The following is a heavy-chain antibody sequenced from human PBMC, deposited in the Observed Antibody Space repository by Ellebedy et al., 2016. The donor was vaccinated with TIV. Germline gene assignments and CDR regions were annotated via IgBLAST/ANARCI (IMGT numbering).Heavy chain of an antibody. CDR1: GFSLSNSF. CDR3: RPGHYSDA. CDR2: LTADGRST. J-gene: IGHJ4*02. V-gene: IGHV3-23*01. Sequence: GESLKISCAASGFSLSNSFMSWIRQAPGKGLEWVSTLTADGRSTYFADSVKGRFTISRDNSKNTVYLQMNCLRSEDTAVYYCRPGHYSDAWGQGTLVTVSS.